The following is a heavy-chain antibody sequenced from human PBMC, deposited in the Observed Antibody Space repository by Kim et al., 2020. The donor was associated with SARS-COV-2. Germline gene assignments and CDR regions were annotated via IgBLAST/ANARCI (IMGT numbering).Heavy chain of an antibody. CDR1: GYTFTSYY. J-gene: IGHJ6*02. V-gene: IGHV1-46*01. CDR3: ARAHPVVVRGVQLLRYYYGMDV. D-gene: IGHD3-10*01. CDR2: INPSGGST. Sequence: ASVKVSCKASGYTFTSYYMHWVRQAPGQGLEWMGIINPSGGSTSYAQKFQGRVTMTRDTSTSTVYMELSSLRSEDTAVYYCARAHPVVVRGVQLLRYYYGMDVCGQGTTVTVSS.